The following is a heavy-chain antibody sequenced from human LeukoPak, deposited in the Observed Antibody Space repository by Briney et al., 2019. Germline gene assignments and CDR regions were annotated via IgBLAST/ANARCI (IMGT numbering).Heavy chain of an antibody. V-gene: IGHV3-30-3*01. Sequence: GGSLRLSCGASGFTFSSYAMHWVRQAPGKGLEWVAVISYDGSNKYYADSVKGRFTISRDNSKNTLYLQMNSLRAEDTAVYYCARDVGSGVYYYDSSGYYPSGWFDPWGQGTLVTVSS. D-gene: IGHD3-22*01. CDR2: ISYDGSNK. CDR1: GFTFSSYA. CDR3: ARDVGSGVYYYDSSGYYPSGWFDP. J-gene: IGHJ5*02.